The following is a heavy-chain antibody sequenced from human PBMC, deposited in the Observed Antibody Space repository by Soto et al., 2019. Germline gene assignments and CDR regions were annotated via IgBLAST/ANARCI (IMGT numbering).Heavy chain of an antibody. CDR3: ARDRSLSSRGIVVVPAAMFYGMDV. V-gene: IGHV6-1*01. CDR1: GDSVSSDSAA. CDR2: TYYRSKWYH. J-gene: IGHJ6*02. D-gene: IGHD2-2*01. Sequence: PSQTLSLTCAISGDSVSSDSAAWNWIRQSPSRGLEWLGRTYYRSKWYHDYAVSVKSRITINPDTSTNQFSLQLNSVTPEDTAVYYCARDRSLSSRGIVVVPAAMFYGMDVWGQGTTVTVSS.